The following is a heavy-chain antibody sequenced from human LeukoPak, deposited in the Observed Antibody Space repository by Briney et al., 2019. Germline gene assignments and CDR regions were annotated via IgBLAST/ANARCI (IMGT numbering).Heavy chain of an antibody. CDR3: ARVSSMVRGVIGGKHFDY. CDR1: GYTFTIYG. J-gene: IGHJ4*02. V-gene: IGHV1-18*01. D-gene: IGHD3-10*01. CDR2: ISAYNGNT. Sequence: ASVKVSFTASGYTFTIYGISWVRQAPGQGLEWMGWISAYNGNTNYAQKLQGRVTMTTDTSTSTAYMELRSLRSDDTAVYYCARVSSMVRGVIGGKHFDYWGQGTLVTVSS.